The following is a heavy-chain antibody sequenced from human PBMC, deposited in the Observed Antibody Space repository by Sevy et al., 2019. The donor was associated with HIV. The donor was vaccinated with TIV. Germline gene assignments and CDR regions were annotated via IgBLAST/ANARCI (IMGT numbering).Heavy chain of an antibody. CDR2: ISWNSGSI. Sequence: GGSLRLSCAASGFTFDDYAMHWVRQAPGKGLEWVSGISWNSGSIGYADYVKGRFTISRDNAKNSLYLQMNSLRAEDTALYYCAKDGPFWSGYSYYFDYWGQGTLVTVSS. V-gene: IGHV3-9*01. J-gene: IGHJ4*02. D-gene: IGHD3-3*01. CDR3: AKDGPFWSGYSYYFDY. CDR1: GFTFDDYA.